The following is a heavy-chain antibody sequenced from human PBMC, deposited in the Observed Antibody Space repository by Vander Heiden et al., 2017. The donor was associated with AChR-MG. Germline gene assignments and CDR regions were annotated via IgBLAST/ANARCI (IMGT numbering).Heavy chain of an antibody. J-gene: IGHJ4*02. D-gene: IGHD6-19*01. CDR2: IYYSGNT. CDR1: GCSIRSSRYY. CDR3: ARRPRGNSGWYSFDY. Sequence: QLQLQESGPGLVTPSETLSLPCTVPGCSIRSSRYYWGWIRQPPGKGLEWIGNIYYSGNTYYNPSRESRLTMSIDTSKSQFSLKLNSVTAADTAVYYCARRPRGNSGWYSFDYWGQGILVTVSS. V-gene: IGHV4-39*01.